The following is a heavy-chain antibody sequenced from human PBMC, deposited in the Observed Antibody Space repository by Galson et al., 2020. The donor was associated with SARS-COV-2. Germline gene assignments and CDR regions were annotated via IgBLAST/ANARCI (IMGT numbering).Heavy chain of an antibody. J-gene: IGHJ4*02. Sequence: TGASLRLSCAASGFTFSNYGMHWVRQAPGKGLEWVAVISYDVSNKYYADSVKGRFTISRDNSKNTLYLHMNSLRAEDTAVYYCAKDDRYFDSSGYHGTYYFDYWGQGTLVTVSS. CDR1: GFTFSNYG. CDR3: AKDDRYFDSSGYHGTYYFDY. D-gene: IGHD3-22*01. CDR2: ISYDVSNK. V-gene: IGHV3-30*18.